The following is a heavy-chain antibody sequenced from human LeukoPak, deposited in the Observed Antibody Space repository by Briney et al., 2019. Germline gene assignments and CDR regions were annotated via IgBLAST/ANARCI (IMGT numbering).Heavy chain of an antibody. CDR1: GGSISNSNYC. Sequence: KTSETLSLTCTVSGGSISNSNYCWGWIRQPPGKGLEWIGRISYSGSTYYNPSLKSRVSISVDTSKNQFSLKVTSVTAADTAVFYCARHYVDIRTVGASYYYYGLDVWGQGTTVTVS. CDR2: ISYSGST. J-gene: IGHJ6*02. CDR3: ARHYVDIRTVGASYYYYGLDV. V-gene: IGHV4-39*01. D-gene: IGHD3-16*02.